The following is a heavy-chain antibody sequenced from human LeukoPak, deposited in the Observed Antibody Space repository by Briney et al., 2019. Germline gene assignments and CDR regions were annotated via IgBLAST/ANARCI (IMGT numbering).Heavy chain of an antibody. D-gene: IGHD4-17*01. CDR2: ISYSGST. V-gene: IGHV4-59*12. J-gene: IGHJ4*02. CDR1: GGSISSYY. Sequence: SETLSLTCTVSGGSISSYYWSWIRQPPGKGLEWIGFISYSGSTNYNPSLKSRVTMSLDTSKNQFSVKLSSVTAAHTAVYYCVRERAVTTYYYFDYWGQGTLVTVSS. CDR3: VRERAVTTYYYFDY.